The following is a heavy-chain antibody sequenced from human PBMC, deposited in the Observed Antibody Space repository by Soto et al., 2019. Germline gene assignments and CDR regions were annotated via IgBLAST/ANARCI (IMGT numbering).Heavy chain of an antibody. J-gene: IGHJ4*02. CDR1: GYTFSSYG. V-gene: IGHV1-18*01. Sequence: QVLLVQSGTEVKKPGASVKVSCKASGYTFSSYGISWVRQAPGQGLEWLGWISAYSGNTKYSQKLQGRVTMTTDTSTNTAYMELRNLRSDDTAMYYCAREVTYYCFDCWGQGTLVTVSS. CDR3: AREVTYYCFDC. D-gene: IGHD3-10*01. CDR2: ISAYSGNT.